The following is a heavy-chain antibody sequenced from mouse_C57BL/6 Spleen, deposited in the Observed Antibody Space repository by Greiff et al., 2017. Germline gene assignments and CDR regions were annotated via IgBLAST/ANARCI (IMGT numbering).Heavy chain of an antibody. CDR2: IDPEGGET. Sequence: VHVKQSGAELVKPGASVKLSCTASGFNIKDYYMHWVKQRTEQGLEWIGRIDPEGGETKYAPKFQGKATITADTSSNTAYLQLSSLTSEDTAVYYCARGDYYSNSPFAYWGQGTLVTVSA. CDR3: ARGDYYSNSPFAY. CDR1: GFNIKDYY. J-gene: IGHJ3*01. D-gene: IGHD2-5*01. V-gene: IGHV14-2*01.